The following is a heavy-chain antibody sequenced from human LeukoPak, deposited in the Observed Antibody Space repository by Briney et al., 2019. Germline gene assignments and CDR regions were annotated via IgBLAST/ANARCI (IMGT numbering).Heavy chain of an antibody. CDR2: INSDGSGP. Sequence: GGSLRLSCAASGFTFSTFWMHWVRQVPGKGLMWVSRINSDGSGPTYADSVKGRFTISRDNAKNTLYLQMNSLRAEDTAVYYCAREYFQYYYGAGTYWGYWGQGTLVTVSS. CDR3: AREYFQYYYGAGTYWGY. V-gene: IGHV3-74*01. CDR1: GFTFSTFW. D-gene: IGHD3-10*01. J-gene: IGHJ4*02.